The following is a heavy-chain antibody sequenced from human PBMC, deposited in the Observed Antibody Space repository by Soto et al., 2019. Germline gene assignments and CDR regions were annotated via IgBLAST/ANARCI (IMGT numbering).Heavy chain of an antibody. CDR3: ARDYSQYYFDD. Sequence: QVQLVESGGGVVQPGRSLRLSCAASGFTFSSYGMHWVRQAPGKGLEWVAVIWYDGSNKYYADSVKGRFTISRDNSKNTLYRRMISLRAEDTAVYYDARDYSQYYFDDWGQGTLVTVSS. V-gene: IGHV3-33*01. J-gene: IGHJ4*02. CDR2: IWYDGSNK. CDR1: GFTFSSYG. D-gene: IGHD6-13*01.